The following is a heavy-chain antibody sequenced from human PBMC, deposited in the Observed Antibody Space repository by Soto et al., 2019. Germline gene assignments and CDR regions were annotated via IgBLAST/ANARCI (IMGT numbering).Heavy chain of an antibody. V-gene: IGHV4-59*01. J-gene: IGHJ3*01. CDR3: ARDGYRYPGTFDF. CDR2: VYYTGTT. CDR1: GSPISPYY. Sequence: SESLSITGPVSGSPISPYYWSWIRQAPVKGLEWIGYVYYTGTTNYNPSLKSRVTISIDRSKNQISLDLTSATAADTAVYYCARDGYRYPGTFDFWGPGTMVSVSS. D-gene: IGHD5-18*01.